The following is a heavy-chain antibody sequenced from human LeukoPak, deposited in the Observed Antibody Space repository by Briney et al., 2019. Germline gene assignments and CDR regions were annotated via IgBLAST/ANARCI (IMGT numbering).Heavy chain of an antibody. CDR3: ARHCSSTSCLIDDY. CDR2: IDPSDSYT. CDR1: GYSFTSYW. J-gene: IGHJ4*02. V-gene: IGHV5-10-1*01. Sequence: GESLKISCKGSGYSFTSYWISWVRQMPGKGLEWMGRIDPSDSYTNYSPSFQGHVTISADKSISTAYLQWISLKASDTAMYYCARHCSSTSCLIDDYWGQGTLVTVSS. D-gene: IGHD2-2*01.